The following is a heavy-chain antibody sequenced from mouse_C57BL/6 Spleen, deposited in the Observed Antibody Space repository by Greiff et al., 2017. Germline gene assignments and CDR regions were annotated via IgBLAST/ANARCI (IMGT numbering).Heavy chain of an antibody. CDR2: ISDGGSYT. CDR3: ARARGSSYYAMDY. V-gene: IGHV5-4*01. CDR1: GFTFSSYA. J-gene: IGHJ4*01. Sequence: EVQLVESGGGLVKPGGSLKLSCAASGFTFSSYAMSWVRQTPEKRLEWVATISDGGSYTYYPDNVKGRFTISRDNAKNNLYLQMSHLKSEDTAMYYCARARGSSYYAMDYWGQGTSGTVSS. D-gene: IGHD1-1*01.